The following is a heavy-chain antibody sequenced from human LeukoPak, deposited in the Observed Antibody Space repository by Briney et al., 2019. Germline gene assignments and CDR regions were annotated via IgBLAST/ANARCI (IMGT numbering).Heavy chain of an antibody. V-gene: IGHV4-61*02. CDR1: GGSISSGSYS. CDR2: IYTSGST. CDR3: ARAEWELDDAFDI. D-gene: IGHD1-26*01. J-gene: IGHJ3*02. Sequence: PSETLSLTCTVSGGSISSGSYSWNWIRQPAGKGLEWIGRIYTSGSTNYNPSLKSRLTISVDTSKNLFSLKLSSVTAADTAVYYCARAEWELDDAFDIWGQGTMVTVSS.